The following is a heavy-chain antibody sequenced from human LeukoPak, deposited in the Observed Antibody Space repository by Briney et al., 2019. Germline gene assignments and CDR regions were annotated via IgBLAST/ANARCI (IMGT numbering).Heavy chain of an antibody. CDR3: ATARDSGSYRNYFDY. CDR1: GYTLTELS. CDR2: FDPEDGET. Sequence: ASVEVSCKVSGYTLTELSMHWVRQAPGKGLEWMGGFDPEDGETIYAQKFQGRVTMTEDTSTDTAYMELSSLRSEDTAVYYCATARDSGSYRNYFDYWGQGTLVTVSS. V-gene: IGHV1-24*01. J-gene: IGHJ4*02. D-gene: IGHD1-26*01.